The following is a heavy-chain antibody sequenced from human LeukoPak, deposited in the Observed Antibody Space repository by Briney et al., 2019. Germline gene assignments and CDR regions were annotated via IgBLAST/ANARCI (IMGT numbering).Heavy chain of an antibody. CDR1: GFTFSSYG. D-gene: IGHD2-2*01. CDR2: ISYDGSNK. Sequence: GGSLRLSCAASGFTFSSYGMHWVRQAPGKGLEWVAAISYDGSNKYYADSVKGRFTISRDNSKNTLYLQMNSLRAEDTAVYCCAKGEVPAAMLSPFDYWGQGTLVTVSS. CDR3: AKGEVPAAMLSPFDY. J-gene: IGHJ4*02. V-gene: IGHV3-30*18.